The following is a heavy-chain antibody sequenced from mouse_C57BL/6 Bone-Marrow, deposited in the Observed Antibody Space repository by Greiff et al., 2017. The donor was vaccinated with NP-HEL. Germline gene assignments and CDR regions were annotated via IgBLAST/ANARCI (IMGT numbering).Heavy chain of an antibody. CDR2: IDPSDSYT. CDR1: GYTFTSYW. D-gene: IGHD1-1*01. J-gene: IGHJ4*01. CDR3: ARGGDGSSYYYAMDY. V-gene: IGHV1-69*01. Sequence: QVQLQQSGAELVMPGASVKLSCKASGYTFTSYWMHWVKQRPGQGLEWIGEIDPSDSYTNYNQKFKGKSTLTVDKSSSTAYMQLSSLTSEDSAVYYCARGGDGSSYYYAMDYWGQGTSVTVSS.